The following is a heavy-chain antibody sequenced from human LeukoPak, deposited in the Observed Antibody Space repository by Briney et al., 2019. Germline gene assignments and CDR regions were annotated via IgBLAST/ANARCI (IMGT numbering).Heavy chain of an antibody. J-gene: IGHJ4*02. V-gene: IGHV1-18*01. Sequence: ASVKVSCKASGYTFTSYGISWVRQAPGQGLEWMGWISAYNGNTNYAQKLQGRVTMTTDTSTSTAYMELRSLRSDDTAVYYCARGTYDTNSYYYYTRGFDYWGQGTLVTVSS. CDR1: GYTFTSYG. CDR2: ISAYNGNT. D-gene: IGHD3-22*01. CDR3: ARGTYDTNSYYYYTRGFDY.